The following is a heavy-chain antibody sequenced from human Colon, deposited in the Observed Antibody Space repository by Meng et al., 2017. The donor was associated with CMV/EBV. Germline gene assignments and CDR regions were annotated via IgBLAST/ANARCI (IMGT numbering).Heavy chain of an antibody. Sequence: SVKVSCKASAGTFSTYIINWVRQAPGQGLEWMGRIMPILGTINYAQKLQGRVTITADTSTSTAYMELSSLRSDDTAVYYCARADCGGDCDSSADGFDMWGQGTMVTVSS. V-gene: IGHV1-69*08. J-gene: IGHJ3*02. D-gene: IGHD2-21*01. CDR1: AGTFSTYI. CDR2: IMPILGTI. CDR3: ARADCGGDCDSSADGFDM.